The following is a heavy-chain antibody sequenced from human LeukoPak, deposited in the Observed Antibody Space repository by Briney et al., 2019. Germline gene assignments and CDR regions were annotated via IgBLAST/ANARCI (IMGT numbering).Heavy chain of an antibody. V-gene: IGHV3-30*18. CDR3: AKASIAAAGGYFQH. CDR2: ISYDGSNK. D-gene: IGHD6-13*01. CDR1: GFTFSSYG. Sequence: GRSLRLSCAASGFTFSSYGMHWVRQAPGKGLEWVALISYDGSNKYYEDSVKGRFTISRDNSKNTLFLQMNSLRAEDTAVYYCAKASIAAAGGYFQHWGQGTLVTVSS. J-gene: IGHJ1*01.